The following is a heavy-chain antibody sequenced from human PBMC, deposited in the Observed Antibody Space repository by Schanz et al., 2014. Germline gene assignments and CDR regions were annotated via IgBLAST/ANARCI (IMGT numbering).Heavy chain of an antibody. CDR3: AREQIMAAAGLVDY. CDR1: GFIFSSYA. D-gene: IGHD6-13*01. J-gene: IGHJ4*01. Sequence: QVQLVESGGGVVQPGGSLRLSCAASGFIFSSYAMHWVRQAPGKGLEWVALISNDGSIKYYADSVEGRFTISRDNSRNTLYLQMNSLRAEDTAVYYCAREQIMAAAGLVDYWGHGTLVTVSS. CDR2: ISNDGSIK. V-gene: IGHV3-30*19.